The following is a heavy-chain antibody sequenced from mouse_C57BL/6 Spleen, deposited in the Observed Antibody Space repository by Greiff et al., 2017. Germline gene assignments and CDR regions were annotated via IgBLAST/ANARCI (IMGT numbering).Heavy chain of an antibody. CDR2: ISSGSSTI. Sequence: DVQLVESGGGLVKPGGSLKLSCAASGFTFSDYGMHWVRQAPEKGLEWVAYISSGSSTIYYADTVKGRFTISRDNAKNTLFLQMTSLRSEDTAMYYCARAGLPPWYFDVWGTGTTVTVSS. V-gene: IGHV5-17*01. CDR3: ARAGLPPWYFDV. CDR1: GFTFSDYG. J-gene: IGHJ1*03. D-gene: IGHD2-2*01.